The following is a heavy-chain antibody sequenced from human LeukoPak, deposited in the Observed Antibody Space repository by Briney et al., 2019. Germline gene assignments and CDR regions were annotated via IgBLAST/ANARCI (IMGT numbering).Heavy chain of an antibody. CDR2: IYYSGST. J-gene: IGHJ5*02. V-gene: IGHV4-30-4*08. CDR3: ARDREWEPEGWFDP. CDR1: GGSISSGDYY. D-gene: IGHD1-26*01. Sequence: SQTLSLTCTVSGGSISSGDYYWSWIRQPPGKGLEWIGYIYYSGSTYYNPSLKSRVTISVDRSKNQFSLKLSSVTAADTAVYYCARDREWEPEGWFDPWGQGTLVTVSS.